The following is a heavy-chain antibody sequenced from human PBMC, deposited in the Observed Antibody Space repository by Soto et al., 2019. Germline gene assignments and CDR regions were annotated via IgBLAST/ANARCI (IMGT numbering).Heavy chain of an antibody. Sequence: GGSLRLSCAAPGCKFSSYWRSWVRQAPGKGLEWVANIKQDGSEKYYVDSVKGRFTISRDNAKNSLYLQMNSLRAEDTAVYYCARVSYSSGWPFDYWGQGTLVTVSS. V-gene: IGHV3-7*01. J-gene: IGHJ4*02. D-gene: IGHD6-19*01. CDR2: IKQDGSEK. CDR3: ARVSYSSGWPFDY. CDR1: GCKFSSYW.